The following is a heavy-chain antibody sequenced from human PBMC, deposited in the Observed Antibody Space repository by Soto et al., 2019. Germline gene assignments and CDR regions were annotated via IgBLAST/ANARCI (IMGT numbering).Heavy chain of an antibody. CDR3: AHRYGGNYYRWYFDS. CDR1: VDSINSYY. CDR2: IYYTGST. D-gene: IGHD1-26*01. J-gene: IGHJ4*02. Sequence: SETLSLTCTVSVDSINSYYWKWIRQPPGKRLEWMGYIYYTGSTTYNHSLESRVTMSVDTSKNQFSLKLSSVNAADTAVYYCAHRYGGNYYRWYFDSWGQGTLVPVS. V-gene: IGHV4-59*01.